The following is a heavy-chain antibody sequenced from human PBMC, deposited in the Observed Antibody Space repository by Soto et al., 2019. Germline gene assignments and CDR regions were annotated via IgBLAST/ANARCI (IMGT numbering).Heavy chain of an antibody. V-gene: IGHV1-8*01. Sequence: ASVKVSCKASGYTFTSYDINWVRQATGQGLEWMGWMNPNSGNTGYAQRFQGRVTMTRNTSISTAYMELSSLRSEDTAVYYCARGDYYDSSGYYYFYYFDYWGQGTLVTVYS. CDR1: GYTFTSYD. J-gene: IGHJ4*02. CDR2: MNPNSGNT. D-gene: IGHD3-22*01. CDR3: ARGDYYDSSGYYYFYYFDY.